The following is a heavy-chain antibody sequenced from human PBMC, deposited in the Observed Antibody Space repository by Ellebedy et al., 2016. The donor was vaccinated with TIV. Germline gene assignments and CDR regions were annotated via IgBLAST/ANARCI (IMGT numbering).Heavy chain of an antibody. CDR2: INHSGST. CDR3: ARGGNRQRYYYYYMDV. D-gene: IGHD4-23*01. Sequence: SETLSLXCAVYGGSFSGYYWSWIRQPPGKGLEWIGEINHSGSTNYNPSLKSRVTISVDTSKNQFSLKLSSVTAADTAVYYCARGGNRQRYYYYYMDVWGKGTTVTVSS. V-gene: IGHV4-34*01. CDR1: GGSFSGYY. J-gene: IGHJ6*03.